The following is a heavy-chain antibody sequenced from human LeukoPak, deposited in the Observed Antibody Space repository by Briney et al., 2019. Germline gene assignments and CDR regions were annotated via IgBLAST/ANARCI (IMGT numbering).Heavy chain of an antibody. CDR1: GFTFSSYW. CDR3: ARVGYNGWNFEN. Sequence: PGGPLRLSCAASGFTFSSYWMSWVRQAPGKGLQSVAYISQDVSHKYYVDSVKGRFTISRDNAKNSLHLEMNSLRAEDTALYYCARVGYNGWNFENWGQGTLGTVSS. D-gene: IGHD5-12*01. V-gene: IGHV3-7*01. J-gene: IGHJ4*02. CDR2: ISQDVSHK.